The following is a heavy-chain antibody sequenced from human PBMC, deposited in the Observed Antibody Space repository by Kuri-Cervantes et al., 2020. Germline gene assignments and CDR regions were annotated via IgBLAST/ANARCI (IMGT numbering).Heavy chain of an antibody. J-gene: IGHJ6*02. D-gene: IGHD2-2*01. CDR1: GFTFSSYS. Sequence: GESLKISCAASGFTFSSYSVNWVRQAPGKGLEWVSSISSSSSYIYYADSVKGRFTISRDNAKNSLYLQMNSLRAEDTAVYYCARDSVPAAHDYYYGMDVWGQGTTVTVSS. CDR3: ARDSVPAAHDYYYGMDV. CDR2: ISSSSSYI. V-gene: IGHV3-21*01.